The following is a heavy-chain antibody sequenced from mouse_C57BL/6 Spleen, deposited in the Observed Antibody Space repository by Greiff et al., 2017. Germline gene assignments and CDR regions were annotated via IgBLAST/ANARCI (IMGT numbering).Heavy chain of an antibody. J-gene: IGHJ3*01. Sequence: VQLQQPGAELVKPGASVKVSCKASGYTFTSYWMHWVKQRPGQGLEWIGRIHPSDSDTNYNQKFKGKATLTVDKSSSTAYMQLSSLTSEDSAVYYCAIHDYDDGCAWFAYWGQGTLVTVSA. CDR3: AIHDYDDGCAWFAY. CDR2: IHPSDSDT. D-gene: IGHD2-4*01. CDR1: GYTFTSYW. V-gene: IGHV1-74*01.